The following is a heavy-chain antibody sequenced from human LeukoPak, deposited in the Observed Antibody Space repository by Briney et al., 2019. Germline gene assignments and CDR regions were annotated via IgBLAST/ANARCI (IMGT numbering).Heavy chain of an antibody. V-gene: IGHV1-69*05. Sequence: SVKVSCKASGGTFSSYAISWVRQAPGQGLEWMGGIIPIFGTANYAQKFQGRVTITTDESTSTAYMELSSLRSGDTAVYYCARASYSPMGFDPWGQGTLVTVSS. CDR3: ARASYSPMGFDP. CDR2: IIPIFGTA. J-gene: IGHJ5*02. CDR1: GGTFSSYA. D-gene: IGHD2-15*01.